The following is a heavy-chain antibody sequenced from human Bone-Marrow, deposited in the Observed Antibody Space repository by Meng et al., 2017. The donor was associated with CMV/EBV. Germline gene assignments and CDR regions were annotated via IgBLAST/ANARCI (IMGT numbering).Heavy chain of an antibody. V-gene: IGHV3-73*01. J-gene: IGHJ6*02. CDR1: GFTFSGSS. CDR2: IRSGANSDAT. D-gene: IGHD3-10*01. CDR3: SRGEYNSNCYGMDV. Sequence: GGSLSLSCAASGFTFSGSSMHWVRQASGQGLEWVGRIRSGANSDATAYAASVEGRFTISRDDSKNTAYLQMTSLKTENTAVYYCSRGEYNSNCYGMDVWGQGTTVTVSS.